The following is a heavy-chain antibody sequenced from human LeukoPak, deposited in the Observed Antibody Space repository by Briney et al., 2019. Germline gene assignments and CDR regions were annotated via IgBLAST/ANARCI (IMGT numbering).Heavy chain of an antibody. V-gene: IGHV3-23*01. D-gene: IGHD6-13*01. CDR3: AKARDSSSWAFDY. J-gene: IGHJ4*02. Sequence: GGSLRLSCAASGFTFRSYAMSWVRQAPGKGLEWVSTISGSGGSTYYADSVKGRFTISRDNSKNTLYLQMNSLRAEDTAVYYCAKARDSSSWAFDYWGQGTLVTVSS. CDR1: GFTFRSYA. CDR2: ISGSGGST.